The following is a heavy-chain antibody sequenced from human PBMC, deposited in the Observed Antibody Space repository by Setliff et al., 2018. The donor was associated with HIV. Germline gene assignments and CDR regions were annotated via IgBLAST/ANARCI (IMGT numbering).Heavy chain of an antibody. CDR3: ARHRHTAAGTLDAFDM. J-gene: IGHJ3*02. CDR1: EYSFTSHW. Sequence: GESLKISCKGSEYSFTSHWIGWVRQMPGKGLEWMGIIHPVDSDARYSPSFQGQVTMSVDNSINTAYLQWGSLKASDTAFYYCARHRHTAAGTLDAFDMWGQGTMVTVSS. V-gene: IGHV5-51*01. D-gene: IGHD6-13*01. CDR2: IHPVDSDA.